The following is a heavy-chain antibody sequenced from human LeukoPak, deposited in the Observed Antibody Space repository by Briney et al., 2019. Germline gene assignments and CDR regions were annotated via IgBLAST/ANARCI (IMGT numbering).Heavy chain of an antibody. CDR1: GGSISSGGYY. J-gene: IGHJ6*02. CDR2: IYYSRST. V-gene: IGHV4-31*03. CDR3: ARDDYGMDV. Sequence: SQTLSLACTVSGGSISSGGYYWSWIRQHPGKGLEWIGYIYYSRSTYYSPSLKSRVTISVDTSKDQFSLKLSSVTAADTAVYYCARDDYGMDVWGQGTTVTVSS.